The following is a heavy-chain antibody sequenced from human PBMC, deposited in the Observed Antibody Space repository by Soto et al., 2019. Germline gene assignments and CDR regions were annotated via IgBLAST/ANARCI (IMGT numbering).Heavy chain of an antibody. J-gene: IGHJ4*02. D-gene: IGHD3-22*01. V-gene: IGHV2-26*01. CDR3: ARYYYDSSGYPHFDY. Sequence: SGPTLVNPTETLTLTCTVSGFSLSNARMGVSWIRQPPGEALEWFAHIFSNDEKSYSTSLKSRLTISKDTSKSQVVLTMTNMDPVDTATYYCARYYYDSSGYPHFDYWGQGTLVTVSS. CDR2: IFSNDEK. CDR1: GFSLSNARMG.